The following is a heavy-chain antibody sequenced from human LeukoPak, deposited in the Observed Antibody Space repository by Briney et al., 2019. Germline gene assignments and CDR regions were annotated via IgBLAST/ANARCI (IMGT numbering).Heavy chain of an antibody. Sequence: GGSLRLSCAASGFTFSTYWMHWVRQAPGKGLVWVSHVNVDGSGASYADSVKGRFTVSRDNTKNTLYLHMNSLRAEDTAVYYCARATRIYSSGWYYSFDYWGQGTLVTVSS. J-gene: IGHJ4*02. D-gene: IGHD6-19*01. CDR1: GFTFSTYW. V-gene: IGHV3-74*01. CDR2: VNVDGSGA. CDR3: ARATRIYSSGWYYSFDY.